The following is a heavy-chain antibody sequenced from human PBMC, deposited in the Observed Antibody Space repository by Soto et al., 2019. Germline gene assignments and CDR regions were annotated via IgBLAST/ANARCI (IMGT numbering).Heavy chain of an antibody. CDR1: GYTFTSYY. J-gene: IGHJ4*02. CDR2: INPSGGST. V-gene: IGHV1-46*01. CDR3: ASLCGSGSYYNVFDY. D-gene: IGHD3-10*01. Sequence: ASVKVSCKASGYTFTSYYMHWVRQAPGQGLEWMGIINPSGGSTSYAQKFQGRVTMTRDTSTSTVYMELSSLRSEDTAVYYCASLCGSGSYYNVFDYWGQGTLVTVSS.